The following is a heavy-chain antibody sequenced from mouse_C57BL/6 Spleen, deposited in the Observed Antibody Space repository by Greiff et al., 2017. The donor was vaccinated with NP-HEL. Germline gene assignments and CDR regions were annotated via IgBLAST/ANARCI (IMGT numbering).Heavy chain of an antibody. Sequence: QVQLQHPGAELVKPGASVKLSCKASGYTFTSYWMHWVKQRPGQGLEWIGMIHPNSGSTNYNEKFKSKATLTVDKSSSTAYMQLSSLTSEDSAVYYCARCPTIYYGYDVHWYFDVWGTGTTVTVSS. CDR1: GYTFTSYW. V-gene: IGHV1-64*01. D-gene: IGHD2-2*01. CDR3: ARCPTIYYGYDVHWYFDV. J-gene: IGHJ1*03. CDR2: IHPNSGST.